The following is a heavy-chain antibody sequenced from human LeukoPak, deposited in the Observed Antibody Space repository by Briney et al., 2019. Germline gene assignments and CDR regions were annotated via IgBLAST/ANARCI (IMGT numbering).Heavy chain of an antibody. CDR3: AKESGKFDY. CDR1: GLPIADFA. V-gene: IGHV3-43*02. Sequence: GGSLRLSCVASGLPIADFAMHWVRQAPGKGLEWVSLISGDGVSTFYADSVKGRFSISRDNSKNSLYLEMNSLRTEDAAMYYCAKESGKFDYWGQGTLAAVSS. CDR2: ISGDGVST. J-gene: IGHJ4*02.